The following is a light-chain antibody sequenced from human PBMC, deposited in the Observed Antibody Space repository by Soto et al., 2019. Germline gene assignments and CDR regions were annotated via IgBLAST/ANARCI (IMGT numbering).Light chain of an antibody. Sequence: AIQMTQSPSSLSASVGDRVTITCRASQGIRNDLGWYQQKPGKAPKLLIYAASSLQSGVQSRFSGSGSGTDFTLTSSSLQPEDFATYYCLQDYNYPRTFCQGTKVEIK. CDR3: LQDYNYPRT. J-gene: IGKJ1*01. CDR2: AAS. CDR1: QGIRND. V-gene: IGKV1-6*01.